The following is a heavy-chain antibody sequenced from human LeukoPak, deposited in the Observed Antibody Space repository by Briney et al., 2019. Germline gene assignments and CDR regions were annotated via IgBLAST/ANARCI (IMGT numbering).Heavy chain of an antibody. CDR3: AVLRGITIFGVVTNWFDP. D-gene: IGHD3-3*01. CDR1: GDTFSSYA. Sequence: SVKVSCKASGDTFSSYAISWVRQAPGQGLEWMGGIIPIFGTANYAQKFQGRVTITADESTSTAYMELSSLRSEDTAVYYCAVLRGITIFGVVTNWFDPWGQGTLVTVSS. J-gene: IGHJ5*02. CDR2: IIPIFGTA. V-gene: IGHV1-69*13.